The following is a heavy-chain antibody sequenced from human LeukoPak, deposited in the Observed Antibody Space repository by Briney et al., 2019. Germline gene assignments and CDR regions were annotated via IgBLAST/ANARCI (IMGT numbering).Heavy chain of an antibody. V-gene: IGHV3-23*01. CDR3: AKADGPDYGDYSFVY. CDR2: ISASGGST. D-gene: IGHD4-17*01. Sequence: GGSLRLSCAASGFTIRTYAMTWVRQGPGKVLEWISTISASGGSTYYADSVKGRFTISRDTSKNTLYLQMNSLRAEDTAIYYCAKADGPDYGDYSFVYWGQGTLVTVSS. CDR1: GFTIRTYA. J-gene: IGHJ4*02.